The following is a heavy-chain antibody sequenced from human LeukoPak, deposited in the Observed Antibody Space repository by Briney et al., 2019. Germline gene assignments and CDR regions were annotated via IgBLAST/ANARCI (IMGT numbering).Heavy chain of an antibody. CDR2: INHSGST. Sequence: PSETLSLTCAVYGGSFSGYYWSWIRQPPGKGLEWIGEINHSGSTNYNPSLKSRVTISVDTSKNQFSLKLSSVTAADTAVYYCARVVISPLYYYYGMDVWGQGTTVTVSS. D-gene: IGHD3-22*01. CDR1: GGSFSGYY. J-gene: IGHJ6*02. CDR3: ARVVISPLYYYYGMDV. V-gene: IGHV4-34*01.